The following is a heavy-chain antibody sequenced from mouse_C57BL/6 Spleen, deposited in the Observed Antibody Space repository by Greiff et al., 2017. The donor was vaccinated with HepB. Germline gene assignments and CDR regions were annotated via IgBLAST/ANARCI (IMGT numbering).Heavy chain of an antibody. J-gene: IGHJ1*03. V-gene: IGHV1-81*01. D-gene: IGHD2-1*01. CDR3: ARDYGNYVGWYFDV. CDR1: GYTFTSYG. Sequence: QVQLKESGAELARPGASVKLSCKASGYTFTSYGISWVKQRTGQGLEWIGEIYPRSGNTYYNEKFKGKATLTADKSSSTAYMELRSLTSEDSAVYFCARDYGNYVGWYFDVWGTGTTVTVSS. CDR2: IYPRSGNT.